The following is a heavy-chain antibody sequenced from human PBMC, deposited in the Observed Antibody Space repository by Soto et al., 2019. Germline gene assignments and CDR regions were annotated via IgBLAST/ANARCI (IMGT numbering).Heavy chain of an antibody. J-gene: IGHJ4*02. CDR1: GYPFTDYF. Sequence: ASVKVSCKTSGYPFTDYFIHWVRQAPLHWLEWMGIISLYHHSTSYAQKFQGRLTVTADTSTTTVYMDLSSLTSEDSAVYWCARELYSCGGDCPYYMDYWGQGTLVTVSS. V-gene: IGHV1-46*01. D-gene: IGHD2-21*02. CDR2: ISLYHHST. CDR3: ARELYSCGGDCPYYMDY.